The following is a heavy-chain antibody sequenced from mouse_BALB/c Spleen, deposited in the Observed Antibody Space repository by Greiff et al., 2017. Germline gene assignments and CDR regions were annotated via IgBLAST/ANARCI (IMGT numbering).Heavy chain of an antibody. D-gene: IGHD2-4*01. J-gene: IGHJ3*01. Sequence: EVMLVESGGGLVQPGGSRKLSCAASGFTFSSFGMHWVRQAPEKGLEWVAYISSGSSTIYYADTVKGRFTISRDNPKNTLFLQMTSLRAEDTAMYYCAIYYDYDGAFWFAYWGQGTLVTVSA. V-gene: IGHV5-17*02. CDR1: GFTFSSFG. CDR3: AIYYDYDGAFWFAY. CDR2: ISSGSSTI.